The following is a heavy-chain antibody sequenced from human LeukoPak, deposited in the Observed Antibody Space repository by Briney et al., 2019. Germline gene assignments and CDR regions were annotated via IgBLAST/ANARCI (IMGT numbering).Heavy chain of an antibody. CDR3: ARARGVNRRDAFDI. J-gene: IGHJ3*02. CDR1: GDSLSSSY. CDR2: IYTSGYT. V-gene: IGHV4-4*07. Sequence: SETLSLTCTVSGDSLSSSYWSWVRQPAGKGLEWIGRIYTSGYTNYNPSLKGRVTMSVDTSKNQFSLNLSSVTAADTAVYYCARARGVNRRDAFDIWGQGTMVTVSS. D-gene: IGHD1-14*01.